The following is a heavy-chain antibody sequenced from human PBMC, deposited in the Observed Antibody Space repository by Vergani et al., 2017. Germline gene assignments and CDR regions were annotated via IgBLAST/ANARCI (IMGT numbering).Heavy chain of an antibody. D-gene: IGHD3-16*02. V-gene: IGHV1-2*02. CDR2: INPNSGGT. Sequence: VQLLESGGSLKQPGGSVRLSCAASGFTFSTYAMHWVRQAPGKGLEWMGWINPNSGGTNYAQKFQGRVTMTRDTSISTAYMELSRLRSDDTAVYYCARDPVITFGGVIVPRDAFDIWGQGTMVTVSS. CDR1: GFTFSTYA. CDR3: ARDPVITFGGVIVPRDAFDI. J-gene: IGHJ3*02.